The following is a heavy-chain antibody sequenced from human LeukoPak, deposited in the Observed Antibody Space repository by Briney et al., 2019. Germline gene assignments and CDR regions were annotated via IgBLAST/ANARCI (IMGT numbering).Heavy chain of an antibody. J-gene: IGHJ6*04. Sequence: PSETLSLTCAVSGYSISSGYYWGWIRQPPGKGLKWIGSIFHSGSTYYNPSLKSRVNMSVDTSKNQISLKLSSVTAADTAVYYCARASGSYGSGSYYYYGMDVWGKGTTVTVSS. CDR2: IFHSGST. V-gene: IGHV4-38-2*01. CDR1: GYSISSGYY. D-gene: IGHD3-10*01. CDR3: ARASGSYGSGSYYYYGMDV.